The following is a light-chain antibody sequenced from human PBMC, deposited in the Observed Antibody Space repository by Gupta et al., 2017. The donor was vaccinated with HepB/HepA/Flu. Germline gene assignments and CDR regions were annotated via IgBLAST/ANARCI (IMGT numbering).Light chain of an antibody. CDR1: NIGSKS. CDR3: QVCDRSCDHRV. V-gene: IGLV3-21*04. Sequence: SYVLTQPPSVSVAPGKTARITCGGNNIGSKSVHWYQQKPGQAPVLVIYYDSDRPSGIPERFSGSNSGTTATLTISRVEAGDEADYYCQVCDRSCDHRVFGGGTKLTVL. CDR2: YDS. J-gene: IGLJ3*02.